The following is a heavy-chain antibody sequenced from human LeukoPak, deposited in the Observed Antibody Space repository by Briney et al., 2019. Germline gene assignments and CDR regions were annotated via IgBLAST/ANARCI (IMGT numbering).Heavy chain of an antibody. CDR1: GFTFSNYA. D-gene: IGHD3-3*01. CDR2: ISYDGSNK. J-gene: IGHJ4*02. Sequence: PGGSLRLSCASSGFTFSNYALHWVRQAPGKGLEWVALISYDGSNKYYADSVKGRFTISRHNSKNTLYLQMNSLRAEDTAVYYCVRDTRLGLIDYWGQGTLVTVSS. V-gene: IGHV3-30*04. CDR3: VRDTRLGLIDY.